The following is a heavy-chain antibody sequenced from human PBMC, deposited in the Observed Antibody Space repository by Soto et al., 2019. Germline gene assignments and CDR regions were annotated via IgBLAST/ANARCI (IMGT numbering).Heavy chain of an antibody. V-gene: IGHV3-9*01. CDR1: GFTFDDYA. J-gene: IGHJ4*02. Sequence: LRLSCAASGFTFDDYAMHWVRQPPGKGLEWVSSISWNSGNLGYADSVKGRFTISRDNAKNSLYLQMNSLRGEDTALYYCAKGASTTVFAFNDYWGQGTLVTVSS. CDR2: ISWNSGNL. CDR3: AKGASTTVFAFNDY. D-gene: IGHD4-17*01.